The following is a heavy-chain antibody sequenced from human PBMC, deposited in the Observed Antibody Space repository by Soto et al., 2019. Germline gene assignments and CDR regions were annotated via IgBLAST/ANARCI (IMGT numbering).Heavy chain of an antibody. CDR2: IYYSGST. CDR3: ARGGFEQQPSGGGGTTFDY. CDR1: GGSISSGGYY. V-gene: IGHV4-31*03. Sequence: PSETLSLTCPVSGGSISSGGYYWSWIRQHPGKGLEWIGYIYYSGSTYYNPSLKSRVTISVDTSKNQFSLKLSSVTAADTAVYYCARGGFEQQPSGGGGTTFDYWGQGTLVTVSS. D-gene: IGHD6-13*01. J-gene: IGHJ4*02.